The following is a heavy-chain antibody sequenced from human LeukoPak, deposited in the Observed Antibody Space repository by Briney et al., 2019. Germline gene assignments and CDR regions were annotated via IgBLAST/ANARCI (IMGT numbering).Heavy chain of an antibody. Sequence: PGGSLRLSCAASGFTFGTYSMCWVRQAPGKGLRWVAAISDAGDRTYYADSVKGRFTISRDNSKNTLYLQTDSLRAEDTAVYYCARERDFSSWGFGSWGQGTLVTVSS. CDR3: ARERDFSSWGFGS. J-gene: IGHJ4*02. D-gene: IGHD3-16*01. CDR1: GFTFGTYS. CDR2: ISDAGDRT. V-gene: IGHV3-23*01.